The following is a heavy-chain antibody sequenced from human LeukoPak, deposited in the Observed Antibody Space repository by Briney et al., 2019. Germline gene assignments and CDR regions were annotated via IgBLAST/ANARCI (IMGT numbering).Heavy chain of an antibody. Sequence: SETLSLTCTVSGGSISSGDYYWSWLRQPPGKGLEWIGYIYYSGSTNYNPSLKSRVTISVDTSKNQFSLKLSSVTAADTAVYYCAREELRFTPPRAFDIWGQGTMVTVSS. CDR1: GGSISSGDYY. J-gene: IGHJ3*02. CDR3: AREELRFTPPRAFDI. CDR2: IYYSGST. D-gene: IGHD3-3*01. V-gene: IGHV4-61*08.